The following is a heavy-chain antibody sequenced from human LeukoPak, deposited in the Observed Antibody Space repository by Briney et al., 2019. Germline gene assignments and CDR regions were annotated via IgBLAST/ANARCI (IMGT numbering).Heavy chain of an antibody. CDR2: IYSGGST. Sequence: GGSLRLSCAASGFTVRSNYMSWVRQAPGKGLEWVSVIYSGGSTYYADSVKGRFTISRDNSKNTLYLQMNSLRAEDTAVYYCVRGYDSSGYYYFDYWGQGTLVTVSS. J-gene: IGHJ4*02. CDR3: VRGYDSSGYYYFDY. CDR1: GFTVRSNY. D-gene: IGHD3-22*01. V-gene: IGHV3-66*01.